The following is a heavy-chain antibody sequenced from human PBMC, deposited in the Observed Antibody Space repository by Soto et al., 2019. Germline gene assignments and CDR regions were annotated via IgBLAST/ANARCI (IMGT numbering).Heavy chain of an antibody. CDR3: ARSTPRGYCGGDCYFDY. CDR2: IIPIFGTA. Sequence: QVQLVQSGAEVKKPGSSVKVSCKASGGTFSSYAISWVRQAPGQGLEWMGGIIPIFGTANYAQKFQGRVTITADESTSTAYMELSSLRSEATAVYYCARSTPRGYCGGDCYFDYWGQGTLVTVSS. V-gene: IGHV1-69*01. CDR1: GGTFSSYA. J-gene: IGHJ4*02. D-gene: IGHD2-21*02.